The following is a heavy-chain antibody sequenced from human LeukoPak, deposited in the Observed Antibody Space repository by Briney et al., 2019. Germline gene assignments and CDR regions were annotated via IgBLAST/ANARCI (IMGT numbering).Heavy chain of an antibody. CDR3: ARDRYTMVRVVTITSDAFDI. Sequence: GASVKVSCKASGGTFSSYAISWVRQAPGQGLEWMGGIIPIFGTANYAQKFQGRVTITADKSTSTAYMELSSLRSEDTAVYYCARDRYTMVRVVTITSDAFDIWGQGTMVTVSS. CDR1: GGTFSSYA. J-gene: IGHJ3*02. CDR2: IIPIFGTA. V-gene: IGHV1-69*06. D-gene: IGHD3-10*01.